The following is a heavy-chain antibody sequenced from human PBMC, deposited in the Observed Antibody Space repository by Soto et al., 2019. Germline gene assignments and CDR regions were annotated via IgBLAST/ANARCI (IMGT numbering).Heavy chain of an antibody. CDR3: ARVVTAGVDY. CDR1: GYSFTSLD. D-gene: IGHD1-26*01. V-gene: IGHV1-8*01. CDR2: MQPSSGRT. Sequence: VQLVQSGAEVREPGASVKVSCKASGYSFTSLDINWVRQTTGQGLEWMGWMQPSSGRTGYAQKFQGRVTMTRDTSINAAYMELSSLTSDDTAFYYCARVVTAGVDYWGQGTLVTVSS. J-gene: IGHJ4*02.